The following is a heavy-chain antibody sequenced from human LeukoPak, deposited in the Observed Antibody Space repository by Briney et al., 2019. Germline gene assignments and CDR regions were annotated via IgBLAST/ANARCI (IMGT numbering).Heavy chain of an antibody. Sequence: KTSETLSLTCTVSGGSISSSSYYWGWIRQPPGKGLEWIGSIYYSGSTYYNPSLKSRVTISVDTSKNQFSLKLSSVTAADTAVYYCARDWSYDSSGYLHPYWGQGTLVTVSS. J-gene: IGHJ4*02. V-gene: IGHV4-39*07. CDR3: ARDWSYDSSGYLHPY. D-gene: IGHD3-22*01. CDR1: GGSISSSSYY. CDR2: IYYSGST.